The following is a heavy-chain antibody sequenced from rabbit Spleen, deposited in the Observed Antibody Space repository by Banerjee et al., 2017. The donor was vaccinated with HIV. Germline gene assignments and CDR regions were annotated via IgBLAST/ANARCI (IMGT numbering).Heavy chain of an antibody. CDR1: GFSFSSGYD. D-gene: IGHD8-1*01. CDR2: IDSGSSGFT. Sequence: QEQLVESGGGLVQPGGSLKLSCKASGFSFSSGYDMCWVRQAPGKGLEWIACIDSGSSGFTYFASWAKGRFTISKTSSTTVTLQMTSLTAADTATYFCARDSGSSFSSYGMDLWGPGTLVTVS. J-gene: IGHJ6*01. V-gene: IGHV1S45*01. CDR3: ARDSGSSFSSYGMDL.